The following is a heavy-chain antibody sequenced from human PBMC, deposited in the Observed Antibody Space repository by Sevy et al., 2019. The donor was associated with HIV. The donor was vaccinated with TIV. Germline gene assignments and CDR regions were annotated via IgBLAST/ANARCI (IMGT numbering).Heavy chain of an antibody. CDR3: ANSWGSITAAGLDY. D-gene: IGHD6-13*01. J-gene: IGHJ4*02. CDR1: GFTFSSYS. CDR2: VSSSSDYI. Sequence: GGSLRLSCVASGFTFSSYSMHWVRQAPGKGLEWVSSVSSSSDYIYYEDPVKGRFTISRDNAKNSLYLQMNSLRAEDTAVYYCANSWGSITAAGLDYWGQGTLVTVSS. V-gene: IGHV3-21*01.